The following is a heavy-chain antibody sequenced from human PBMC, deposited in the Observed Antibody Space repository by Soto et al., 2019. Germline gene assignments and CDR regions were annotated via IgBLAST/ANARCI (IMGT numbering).Heavy chain of an antibody. D-gene: IGHD6-19*01. CDR2: ISSSSSYI. V-gene: IGHV3-21*01. CDR3: ARYSSGWYRDYYYGMDV. CDR1: GFTFSSYA. J-gene: IGHJ6*02. Sequence: GGSLRLSCAASGFTFSSYAMSWVRQAPGKGLEWVSSISSSSSYIYYADSVKGRFTISRDNAKNSLYLQMNSLRAEDTAVYYCARYSSGWYRDYYYGMDVWGQGTTVTVSS.